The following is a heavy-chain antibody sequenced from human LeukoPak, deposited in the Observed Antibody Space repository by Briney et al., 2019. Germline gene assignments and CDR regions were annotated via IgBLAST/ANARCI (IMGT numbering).Heavy chain of an antibody. CDR3: ARAREMATLTAAFDS. J-gene: IGHJ4*02. CDR2: ITNSGSYI. D-gene: IGHD5-12*01. V-gene: IGHV3-21*01. Sequence: GGSLRLSCAASGFTFESYSMSWVRQAPGSGLEWVSSITNSGSYIYYVDSVKGRFTISRDSAKNSLYLHMNSLRAEDSAVYYCARAREMATLTAAFDSWGQGTLVTVSS. CDR1: GFTFESYS.